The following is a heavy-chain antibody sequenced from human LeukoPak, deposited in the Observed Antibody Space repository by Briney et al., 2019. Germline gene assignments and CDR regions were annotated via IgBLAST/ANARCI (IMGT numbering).Heavy chain of an antibody. V-gene: IGHV3-33*01. CDR2: IWYDGSNK. CDR1: GFTFSSYG. D-gene: IGHD2-15*01. Sequence: GGSLRLSCAASGFTFSSYGMHWDRQAPGKGLEWVAVIWYDGSNKYYADSVKGRFTISRDNSKNTLYLQMNSLRAEDTAVYYCARDDYSPYYYGMDVWGQGTTVTVSS. J-gene: IGHJ6*02. CDR3: ARDDYSPYYYGMDV.